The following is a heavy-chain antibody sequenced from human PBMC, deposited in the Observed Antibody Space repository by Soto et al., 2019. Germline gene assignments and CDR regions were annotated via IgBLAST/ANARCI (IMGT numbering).Heavy chain of an antibody. CDR1: GGSISSGGYS. J-gene: IGHJ4*02. CDR2: IYHSGST. Sequence: QLQLQDSGSGLVKPSQTLSLTCAVSGGSISSGGYSWSWIRQPPGKDLEWIGYIYHSGSTYYNPSLKSRVTISVDRSKNQFSLKLSSVTAADTAVYYCAKGSLVGIDYWGQGTLVTVSS. D-gene: IGHD6-6*01. CDR3: AKGSLVGIDY. V-gene: IGHV4-30-2*01.